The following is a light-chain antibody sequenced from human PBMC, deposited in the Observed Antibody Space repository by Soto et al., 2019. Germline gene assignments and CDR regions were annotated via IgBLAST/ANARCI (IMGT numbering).Light chain of an antibody. Sequence: ELVLTQSPVTLSLSPGERATLYCRASQSVSGSFLAWYQQEPGQAPRLLIYGASSRATGIPDRFSGSGSGTDFTLTISRLEPEDFAVYYCQQYGNSSWTFGQGTKVDIK. V-gene: IGKV3-20*01. CDR2: GAS. J-gene: IGKJ1*01. CDR1: QSVSGSF. CDR3: QQYGNSSWT.